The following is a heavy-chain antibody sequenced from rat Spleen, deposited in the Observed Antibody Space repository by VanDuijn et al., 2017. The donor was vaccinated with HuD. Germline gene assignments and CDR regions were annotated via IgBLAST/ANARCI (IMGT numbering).Heavy chain of an antibody. CDR1: GFTFSNYD. J-gene: IGHJ4*01. CDR2: ISYDGSGT. V-gene: IGHV5-7*01. Sequence: EVQLVESGGGLVQPGRSLKLSCAASGFTFSNYDMAWVRQAPTKGLEWVATISYDGSGTYYRDSVQGRFTLSRDNSQNTLYLQMDSLRFEDSATYYCARHGQIYSSGGYYPSGVMDAWGQGASVTVSS. D-gene: IGHD1-12*03. CDR3: ARHGQIYSSGGYYPSGVMDA.